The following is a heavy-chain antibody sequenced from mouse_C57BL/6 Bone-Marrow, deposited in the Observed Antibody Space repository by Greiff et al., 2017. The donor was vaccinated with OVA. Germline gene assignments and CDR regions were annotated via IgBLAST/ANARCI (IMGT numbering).Heavy chain of an antibody. D-gene: IGHD1-1*01. Sequence: QVQLQQSGAELVRPGTSVKVSCKASGYAFTNYLIEWVKQRPGQGLEWIGVINPGSGGTTYNEKFKGKATLTADKSSSTAYMQLSSLTSEDSAVYFCARGATVGAPYAMDYWGQGTSVTVSS. CDR2: INPGSGGT. V-gene: IGHV1-54*01. CDR3: ARGATVGAPYAMDY. J-gene: IGHJ4*01. CDR1: GYAFTNYL.